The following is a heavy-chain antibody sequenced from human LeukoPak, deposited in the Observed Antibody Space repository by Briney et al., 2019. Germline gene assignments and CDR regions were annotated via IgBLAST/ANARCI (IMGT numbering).Heavy chain of an antibody. Sequence: SETLSLTCTVSGGSISSYYWSWIRQPPGKGLEWIGYIYYSGSTNYNPSLNSRVTISVDTSKNQFSLKLSSLTAADTAVYYCAGLVRSPYWYFDLCGPGTLVTVSS. CDR3: AGLVRSPYWYFDL. V-gene: IGHV4-59*01. J-gene: IGHJ2*01. CDR1: GGSISSYY. D-gene: IGHD2-8*02. CDR2: IYYSGST.